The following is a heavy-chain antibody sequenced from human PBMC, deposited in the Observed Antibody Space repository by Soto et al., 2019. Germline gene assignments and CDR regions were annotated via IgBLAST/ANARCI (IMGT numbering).Heavy chain of an antibody. Sequence: LSLTCTVSGGSISSSSYYWGWIRQPPGKGLEWIGGIYYSGSTYYNPSLKSRVTISVDTPKNQFSLKLSSVTAEDTAVYYCAAMLIVGATPYYFEFWDEGNLVTVSS. J-gene: IGHJ4*01. CDR3: AAMLIVGATPYYFEF. V-gene: IGHV4-39*01. CDR2: IYYSGST. CDR1: GGSISSSSYY. D-gene: IGHD1-26*01.